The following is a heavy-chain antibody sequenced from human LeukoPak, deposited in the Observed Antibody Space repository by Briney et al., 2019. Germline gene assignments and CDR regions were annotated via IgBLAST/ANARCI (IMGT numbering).Heavy chain of an antibody. CDR3: ARVDVLDAFDI. Sequence: PGGSLRLSCVTSGFTFSNHAMHWVRQGPGKGLEWVAVISDDGSSKFYADSVKGRITISRDNSKNTLFLQINSLRPEDTAMYYCARVDVLDAFDIWGQGTLVTVSS. CDR2: ISDDGSSK. CDR1: GFTFSNHA. J-gene: IGHJ3*02. V-gene: IGHV3-30*04. D-gene: IGHD2-2*03.